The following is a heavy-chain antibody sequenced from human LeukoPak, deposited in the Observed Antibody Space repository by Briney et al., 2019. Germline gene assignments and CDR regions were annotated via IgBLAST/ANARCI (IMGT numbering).Heavy chain of an antibody. CDR1: GFTFSHYW. J-gene: IGHJ4*02. V-gene: IGHV3-74*01. D-gene: IGHD5-12*01. Sequence: PGGSLRLSCAASGFTFSHYWMHWVRQAPGKGLVWVSRIESDGGRTDYADSLKGRFTISRDNAKNTLYLQMNSLRAEDTAVYYCARTAYSDYSLGFWGQGTLVTVSS. CDR2: IESDGGRT. CDR3: ARTAYSDYSLGF.